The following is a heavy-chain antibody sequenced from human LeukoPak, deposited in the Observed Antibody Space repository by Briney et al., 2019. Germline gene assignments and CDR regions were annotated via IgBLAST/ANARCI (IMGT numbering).Heavy chain of an antibody. CDR3: ARDRDIVVVPAARGNWFDP. Sequence: PGGSLRLSCAASGFTFSSYSMNWVRQAPGKGLEWVSSISNSSSYIYYADSVKGRFTISRDSAKNSLYLQMNSLRAEDTAVYYCARDRDIVVVPAARGNWFDPWGQGTLVTVSS. J-gene: IGHJ5*02. CDR2: ISNSSSYI. V-gene: IGHV3-21*01. CDR1: GFTFSSYS. D-gene: IGHD2-2*01.